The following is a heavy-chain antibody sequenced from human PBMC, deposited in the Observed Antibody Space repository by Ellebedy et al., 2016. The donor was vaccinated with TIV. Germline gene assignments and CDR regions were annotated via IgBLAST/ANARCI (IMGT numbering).Heavy chain of an antibody. CDR2: INHSGFT. V-gene: IGHV4-34*01. J-gene: IGHJ4*02. D-gene: IGHD3-10*01. Sequence: MPSETLSLTCAVSGGSFNGYYWSWIRQPPGKGLEWIGEINHSGFTNYSPSLKSRVPISAETSQNQFSLKLSSVTAADTAVYYCARATSMVRGWYYFDFWGQGTLVTVSS. CDR3: ARATSMVRGWYYFDF. CDR1: GGSFNGYY.